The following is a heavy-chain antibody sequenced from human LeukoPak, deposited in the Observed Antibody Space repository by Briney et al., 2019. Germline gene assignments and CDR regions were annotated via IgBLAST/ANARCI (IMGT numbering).Heavy chain of an antibody. CDR3: AKSWYFDY. J-gene: IGHJ4*02. Sequence: GGSLRLSCAASGFTFSSYGMHWVRQAPGKGLEWVAVISYDGSNKYYADSVEGRFTISRDNSKNTLYLQMNSLRAEDTAVYYCAKSWYFDYWGQGTLVTVSS. V-gene: IGHV3-30*18. CDR1: GFTFSSYG. CDR2: ISYDGSNK.